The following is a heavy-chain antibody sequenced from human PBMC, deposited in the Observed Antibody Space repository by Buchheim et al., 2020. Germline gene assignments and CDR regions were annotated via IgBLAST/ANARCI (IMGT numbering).Heavy chain of an antibody. Sequence: QVQLQQWGAGLLKPSETLSLTCAVYGGSFSGYYWSWIRQPPGKGLEWIGEINHSGSTNYNPSLKSRITISVDTSKNPFPLQLSSVTAADTAVYYCAPVVGVIPYYGMDVWGQGTT. CDR3: APVVGVIPYYGMDV. V-gene: IGHV4-34*01. CDR2: INHSGST. CDR1: GGSFSGYY. J-gene: IGHJ6*02. D-gene: IGHD3-16*01.